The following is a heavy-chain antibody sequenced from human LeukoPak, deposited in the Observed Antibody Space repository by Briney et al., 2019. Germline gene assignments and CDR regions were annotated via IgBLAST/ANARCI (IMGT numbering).Heavy chain of an antibody. CDR1: GFTFSNYS. Sequence: GGSLRLSCAASGFTFSNYSMNWVRQAPGKGLEWVSYISSSSSIIYFADSVKGRFTISRDNAKNSLYLQMNSLRAEDTAVYYCAKRTGVTELHFDHWGQGTLVTVSS. D-gene: IGHD1-7*01. J-gene: IGHJ4*02. CDR2: ISSSSSII. CDR3: AKRTGVTELHFDH. V-gene: IGHV3-48*04.